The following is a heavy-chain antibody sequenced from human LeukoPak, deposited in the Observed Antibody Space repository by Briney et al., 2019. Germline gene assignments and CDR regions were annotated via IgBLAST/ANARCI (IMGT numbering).Heavy chain of an antibody. Sequence: GGSLRLSCAASGFTFSSYEMNWVRQAPGKGLEWVSYISNSGSTIYYADSVKGRFTISRDNAKNSLYLQMNSLRAEDTAVYYCARVGYSYGYGIDYWGQGTLVTVSS. J-gene: IGHJ4*02. V-gene: IGHV3-48*03. CDR1: GFTFSSYE. D-gene: IGHD5-18*01. CDR2: ISNSGSTI. CDR3: ARVGYSYGYGIDY.